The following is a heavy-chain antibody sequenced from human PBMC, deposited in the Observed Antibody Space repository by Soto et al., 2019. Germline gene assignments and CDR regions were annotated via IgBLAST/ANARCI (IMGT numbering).Heavy chain of an antibody. Sequence: PGESLKISCQGSGYNFKNYWISWVRQMPGKGLEWMGKIDPDDSETKYNPSFGGHVTISADKSTNTAYLQWSSLKAPDSAIYYCARLNYEDNNVMDVWGHGTTVTVSS. V-gene: IGHV5-10-1*01. CDR3: ARLNYEDNNVMDV. J-gene: IGHJ6*02. CDR2: IDPDDSET. CDR1: GYNFKNYW. D-gene: IGHD4-4*01.